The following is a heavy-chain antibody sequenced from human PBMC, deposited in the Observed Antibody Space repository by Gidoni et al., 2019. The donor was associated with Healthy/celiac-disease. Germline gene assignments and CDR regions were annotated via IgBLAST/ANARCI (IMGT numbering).Heavy chain of an antibody. Sequence: EVQLVESGGGLVKPGGSLRLSCAASGFTFSSYSMNWVRQAPGKGLGWVSSISSSSSYIYYADSVEGPFTNARDNGKNSLYLQINRLGAEDTAVDYCARGVTTDWYFDLWGRGTLVTFSS. J-gene: IGHJ2*01. CDR2: ISSSSSYI. V-gene: IGHV3-21*01. D-gene: IGHD2-21*02. CDR3: ARGVTTDWYFDL. CDR1: GFTFSSYS.